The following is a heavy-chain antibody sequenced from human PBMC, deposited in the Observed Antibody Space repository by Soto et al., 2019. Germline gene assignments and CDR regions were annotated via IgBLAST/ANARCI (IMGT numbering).Heavy chain of an antibody. CDR1: GDSITSSSHY. CDR2: IYYDGNT. D-gene: IGHD1-1*01. J-gene: IGHJ3*02. CDR3: ARISPTYNDAFDI. Sequence: SETLSLTCTVSGDSITSSSHYWGWIRQPPGKGLECIANIYYDGNTYYNPSLKSRVTISVDTSKNQFSLKLSSVTAADTAVYYCARISPTYNDAFDIWGQGTMVTVSS. V-gene: IGHV4-39*01.